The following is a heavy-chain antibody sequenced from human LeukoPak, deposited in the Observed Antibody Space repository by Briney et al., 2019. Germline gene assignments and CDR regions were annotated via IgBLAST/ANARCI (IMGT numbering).Heavy chain of an antibody. CDR3: AGDSSGLGY. J-gene: IGHJ4*02. CDR2: IYTSGST. CDR1: GGSISNWY. Sequence: KPSETLSLTCTVSGGSISNWYWSWFRQPAGKGLEWIGRIYTSGSTIYNPSLKSRVTMSVDTSTNQISLRLTSVTAADTAMYYCAGDSSGLGYWGQGTLVTVSS. D-gene: IGHD6-19*01. V-gene: IGHV4-4*07.